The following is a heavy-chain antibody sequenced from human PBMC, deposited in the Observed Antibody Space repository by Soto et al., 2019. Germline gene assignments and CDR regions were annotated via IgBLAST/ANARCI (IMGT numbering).Heavy chain of an antibody. CDR2: ISYDGSNK. D-gene: IGHD3-22*01. CDR1: GFTFSSYG. Sequence: QVQLVESGGGVVQPGRSLRLSCAASGFTFSSYGMHWVRQAPGKGLEWVAVISYDGSNKYYADSVKGRFTISRDNSKNTLYLQMNSLRAEDTAVYYCARVYDTPLSYAFDIWGQGTMVTVSS. CDR3: ARVYDTPLSYAFDI. J-gene: IGHJ3*02. V-gene: IGHV3-30*03.